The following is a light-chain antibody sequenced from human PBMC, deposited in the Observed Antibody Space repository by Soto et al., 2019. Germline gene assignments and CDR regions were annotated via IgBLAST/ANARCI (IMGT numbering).Light chain of an antibody. CDR3: QQTYSFPRT. J-gene: IGKJ1*01. CDR1: QSITNY. V-gene: IGKV1-39*01. CDR2: IAS. Sequence: DIQMTQSPSSLSASVGDRVTITCRASQSITNYLNWYQQKPGRAPKLLTYIASSLQSGVPSRFSGSGSGTDFTLTISSLQPEDFATYYCQQTYSFPRTFGQGTKVDIK.